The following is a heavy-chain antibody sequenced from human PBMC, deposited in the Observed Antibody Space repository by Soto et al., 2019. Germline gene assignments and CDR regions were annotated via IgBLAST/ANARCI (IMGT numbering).Heavy chain of an antibody. CDR1: GFSLSTSGVA. D-gene: IGHD3-10*01. CDR2: IHWDDDK. Sequence: QITLKESGPTLVKPTQTLTLTCTFSGFSLSTSGVAVGWIRQPPGKALEWLALIHWDDDKRYSPSLKSRLIITKDTSKNQVVLTMTNMDPVDTATYFCAHCPGSWAPNKFDYWGQGTLVTVSS. CDR3: AHCPGSWAPNKFDY. V-gene: IGHV2-5*02. J-gene: IGHJ4*02.